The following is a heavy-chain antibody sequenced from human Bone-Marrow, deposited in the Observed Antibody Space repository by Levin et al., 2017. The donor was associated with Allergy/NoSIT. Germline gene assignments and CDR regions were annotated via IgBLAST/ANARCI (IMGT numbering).Heavy chain of an antibody. V-gene: IGHV3-48*01. J-gene: IGHJ4*02. CDR2: ISSSSSFI. Sequence: LSLTCAVSGSTFSRYSMNWVRQAPGKGLEWVSYISSSSSFIYYAESVKGRFTISRDNAEQSLFLQMNSLRAEDTAVYYCATDYYGDFYFDNWGQGTLVTVSS. D-gene: IGHD4-17*01. CDR1: GSTFSRYS. CDR3: ATDYYGDFYFDN.